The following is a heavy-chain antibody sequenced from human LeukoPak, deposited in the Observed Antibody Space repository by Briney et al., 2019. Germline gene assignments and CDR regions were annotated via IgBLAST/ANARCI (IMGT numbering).Heavy chain of an antibody. Sequence: PGGSLRLSCAASGFTFSVYWMHWVRQAPGKGLVWVSRINNDGSSTTYADSVKGRFTISRDNAKNSLYLQMNSLRAEDTALYHCARVAYDSSGYCLDYWGQGTLVTVSS. J-gene: IGHJ4*02. CDR1: GFTFSVYW. D-gene: IGHD3-22*01. CDR3: ARVAYDSSGYCLDY. CDR2: INNDGSST. V-gene: IGHV3-74*03.